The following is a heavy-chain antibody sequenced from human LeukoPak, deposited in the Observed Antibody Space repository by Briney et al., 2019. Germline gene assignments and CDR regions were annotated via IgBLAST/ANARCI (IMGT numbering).Heavy chain of an antibody. J-gene: IGHJ5*02. V-gene: IGHV3-30*02. CDR3: AKASYDYGDSNWFDP. CDR2: IRYDGSNK. D-gene: IGHD4-17*01. Sequence: QSGGSLRLSCAASGFTFSSYGMHWVRQAPGKGLEWVAFIRYDGSNKYYADSVKGRFTISGDNSKNTLYLQMNSLRAEDTAVYYCAKASYDYGDSNWFDPWGQGTLVTVSS. CDR1: GFTFSSYG.